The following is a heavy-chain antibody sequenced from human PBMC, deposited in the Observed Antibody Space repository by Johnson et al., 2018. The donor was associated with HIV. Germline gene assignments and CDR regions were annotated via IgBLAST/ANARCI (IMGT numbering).Heavy chain of an antibody. Sequence: QVQLVESGGGVVQPGGSLILSCAASGFTFSSYAMHWVRQAPGKGLEWVAIMSYDGRNKYYADSVKGRFTISRDNSKNTLYLQMNSLRAEDTAVYYCARDINYYDSSGYLIGSDAFDLWGQGTMVTVSS. J-gene: IGHJ3*01. CDR3: ARDINYYDSSGYLIGSDAFDL. CDR1: GFTFSSYA. V-gene: IGHV3-30-3*01. CDR2: MSYDGRNK. D-gene: IGHD3-22*01.